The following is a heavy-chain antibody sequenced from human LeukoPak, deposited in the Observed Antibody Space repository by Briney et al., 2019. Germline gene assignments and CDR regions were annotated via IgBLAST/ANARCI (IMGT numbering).Heavy chain of an antibody. Sequence: SETLSLTCTVSGGSISSYYWSWIRQPPGKGLEWIGYIYYSGSTNYNPSLKSRVTISVDTSKNQFSLKLSSVTAADTAVYYCARVYGSGYFDYWGQGTLVTVSS. D-gene: IGHD3-10*01. J-gene: IGHJ4*02. V-gene: IGHV4-59*12. CDR2: IYYSGST. CDR1: GGSISSYY. CDR3: ARVYGSGYFDY.